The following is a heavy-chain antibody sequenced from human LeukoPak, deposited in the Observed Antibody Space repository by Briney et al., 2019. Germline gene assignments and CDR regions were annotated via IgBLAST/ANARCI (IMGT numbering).Heavy chain of an antibody. D-gene: IGHD6-6*01. J-gene: IGHJ5*02. V-gene: IGHV4-59*01. CDR3: ARAQLHRPPPPGENWFDP. CDR2: MDYSGTT. Sequence: PSETLSLTCTVSGDPINTYHWSWIRQPPGKGLEWIGYMDYSGTTDYHPSLKSRVTISLDTSKNQFSLHLRSVTAADTAMYYCARAQLHRPPPPGENWFDPWGQGTLVIVSS. CDR1: GDPINTYH.